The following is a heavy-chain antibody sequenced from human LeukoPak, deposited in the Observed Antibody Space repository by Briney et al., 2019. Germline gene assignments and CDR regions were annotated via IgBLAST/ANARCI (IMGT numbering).Heavy chain of an antibody. V-gene: IGHV3-74*01. D-gene: IGHD3-22*01. CDR2: INTDGSNT. CDR1: GFTFDYYW. Sequence: GGSLRLSCAASGFTFDYYWMHWVRQAPGKGLMWVSRINTDGSNTHYADSVKGRFTISRDNAKNTLYLQMNGLRVGDTAVYYCVVWGEDRSGHRFDFWGQGTLVTVSS. J-gene: IGHJ4*02. CDR3: VVWGEDRSGHRFDF.